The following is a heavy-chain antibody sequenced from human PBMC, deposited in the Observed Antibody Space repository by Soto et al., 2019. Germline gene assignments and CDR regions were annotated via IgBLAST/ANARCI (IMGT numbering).Heavy chain of an antibody. CDR2: IYYSGST. CDR3: ARLSIPGPAHY. Sequence: QLQLQESGPGLVKPSETLSLTCTVSGGSISSSSYYWGWIRQPPGKGLEWIGSIYYSGSTYYNPSLTSRVTISVDTSKNQFSLKLSSVTAADTAVYYCARLSIPGPAHYWGQGTLVTVSS. V-gene: IGHV4-39*01. J-gene: IGHJ4*02. CDR1: GGSISSSSYY.